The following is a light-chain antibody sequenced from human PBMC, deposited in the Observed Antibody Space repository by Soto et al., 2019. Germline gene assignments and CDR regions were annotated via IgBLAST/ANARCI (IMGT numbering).Light chain of an antibody. CDR1: SSDVGSYNL. Sequence: QSALTQPASVSGSPGQSITISCTGTSSDVGSYNLVSWYQQHPGKAPKLMIYGVSKRPSGVSNRFSGSESGNTASLTISGLQAEDEADYYCCSYAGSSTYVFGTGTKVTVL. CDR3: CSYAGSSTYV. J-gene: IGLJ1*01. CDR2: GVS. V-gene: IGLV2-23*02.